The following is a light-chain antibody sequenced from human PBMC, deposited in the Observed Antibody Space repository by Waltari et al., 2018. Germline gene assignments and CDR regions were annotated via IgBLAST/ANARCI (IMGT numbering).Light chain of an antibody. CDR3: QQYHNLPLT. CDR1: QDINNY. Sequence: DIQMTQSPSSLSASVGDRVTITCQASQDINNYLNWYQQKPGKAPKLLIYDVSKLQTGVPSRCTGSGSGTDFTFTITSLQPEDFAAYYCQQYHNLPLTFGGGTKVEIK. CDR2: DVS. J-gene: IGKJ4*01. V-gene: IGKV1-33*01.